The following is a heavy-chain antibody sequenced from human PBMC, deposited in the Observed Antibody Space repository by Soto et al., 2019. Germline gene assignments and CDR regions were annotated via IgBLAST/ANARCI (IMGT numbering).Heavy chain of an antibody. CDR1: GGTFSSYS. CDR2: IIPIFGTA. J-gene: IGHJ4*02. V-gene: IGHV1-69*13. D-gene: IGHD6-13*01. CDR3: ARGRRVVAAAGTFDY. Sequence: SVKVSCKASGGTFSSYSISWVRQAPGQGLEWMGGIIPIFGTANYAQKFQGRVTITADESTSTAYMELSSLRSEDTAVYYCARGRRVVAAAGTFDYWGQGTLVTVSS.